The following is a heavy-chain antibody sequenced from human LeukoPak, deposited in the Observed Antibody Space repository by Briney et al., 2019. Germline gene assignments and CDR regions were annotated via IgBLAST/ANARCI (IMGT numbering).Heavy chain of an antibody. J-gene: IGHJ4*02. D-gene: IGHD6-25*01. CDR1: GFTFSSYS. CDR3: AKFFDPSGGASGWTWTMDC. V-gene: IGHV3-23*01. Sequence: GGSLRLSCAASGFTFSSYSMNWVRQTPGKGLEWVAAISGSGGTTYYADFAKGRFSISRDNSENTLYLQMYSLRAEDTAVYHCAKFFDPSGGASGWTWTMDCWGQGTLVIVSS. CDR2: ISGSGGTT.